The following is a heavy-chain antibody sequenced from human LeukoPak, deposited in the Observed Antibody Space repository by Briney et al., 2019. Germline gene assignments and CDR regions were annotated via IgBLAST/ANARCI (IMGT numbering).Heavy chain of an antibody. Sequence: SQTLSLTCVVSGDSVSSKNGAWNWFRQSPSRGLEWLGRTYYGSKWYNDYAESMGGRMTISQDTSKNQYSLHLNSVTPDDTAVYYCARDFGTTGWHTFDYWGQGTQVTVSS. V-gene: IGHV6-1*01. D-gene: IGHD6-19*01. CDR2: TYYGSKWYN. CDR1: GDSVSSKNGA. CDR3: ARDFGTTGWHTFDY. J-gene: IGHJ4*02.